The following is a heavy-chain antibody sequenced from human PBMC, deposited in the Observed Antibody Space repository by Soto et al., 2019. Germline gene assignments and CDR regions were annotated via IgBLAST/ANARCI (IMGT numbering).Heavy chain of an antibody. J-gene: IGHJ6*02. D-gene: IGHD2-2*01. CDR2: IYNSGTT. V-gene: IGHV4-59*08. CDR1: GGSINSHH. CDR3: ASGVVVVPAAHNYYYYGMDV. Sequence: SETLSLTCTVSGGSINSHHWSWIRQAPGKGLEWIGYIYNSGTTIYNPSLRSRITILLDKPNNQFTLKLSSVTAADTAVYYCASGVVVVPAAHNYYYYGMDVWGQGTTVTVSS.